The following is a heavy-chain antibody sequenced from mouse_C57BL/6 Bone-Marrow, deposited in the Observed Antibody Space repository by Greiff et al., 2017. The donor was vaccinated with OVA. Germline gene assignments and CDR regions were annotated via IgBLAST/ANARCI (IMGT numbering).Heavy chain of an antibody. J-gene: IGHJ3*01. D-gene: IGHD2-3*01. Sequence: QVQLQQPGAELVKPGASVKLSCKASGYTFTSYWMQWVKQRPGQGLEWIGEIDPSDSYTNYNQKFKGKATLTVDTSSSTAYMQRSSLTSEDSAVYYCARRGWLPAWFAYWGQGTLVTVSA. CDR1: GYTFTSYW. V-gene: IGHV1-50*01. CDR2: IDPSDSYT. CDR3: ARRGWLPAWFAY.